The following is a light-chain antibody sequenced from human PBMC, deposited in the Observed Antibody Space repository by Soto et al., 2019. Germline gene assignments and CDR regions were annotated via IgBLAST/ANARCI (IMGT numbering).Light chain of an antibody. V-gene: IGKV1-39*01. J-gene: IGKJ2*01. Sequence: DIQMTQSPSSLSASVGDSVTITCRASQSISSYLNWYQQKPGKAPKLLIYAASSLQSGVPSRFSGSGSGTDFTLTISSLKPEDFATYYCQQSYSTPPTFGQGTKLEIK. CDR1: QSISSY. CDR2: AAS. CDR3: QQSYSTPPT.